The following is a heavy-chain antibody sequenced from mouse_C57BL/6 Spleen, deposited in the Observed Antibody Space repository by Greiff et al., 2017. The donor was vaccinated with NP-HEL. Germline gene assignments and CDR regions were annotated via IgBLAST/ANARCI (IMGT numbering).Heavy chain of an antibody. Sequence: VQLQQSGPELVKPGASVKMSCKASGYTFTDYNMHWVKQSHGKSLEWIGYINPNNGGTSYNQKFKGKATLTVNKSSSTAYMELRSLTSEDSAVYDCASHYGSSYEGFAYWGQGTLVTVSA. D-gene: IGHD1-1*01. CDR1: GYTFTDYN. V-gene: IGHV1-22*01. J-gene: IGHJ3*01. CDR2: INPNNGGT. CDR3: ASHYGSSYEGFAY.